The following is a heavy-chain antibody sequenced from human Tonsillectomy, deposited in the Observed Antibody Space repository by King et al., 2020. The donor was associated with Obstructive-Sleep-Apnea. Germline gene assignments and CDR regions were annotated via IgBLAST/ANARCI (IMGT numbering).Heavy chain of an antibody. CDR3: ARYGEYSGYDFDY. Sequence: QLVQSGAEVKKPGESLKISCKGSGYSFTNYWIGGVRQMPGKGLEWRGIIYPGDSDTLYSPSFQGHVTISADKSISTAYLQWSSLKASDTSMYYCARYGEYSGYDFDYWGQGTLVTVSS. J-gene: IGHJ4*02. CDR2: IYPGDSDT. V-gene: IGHV5-51*01. D-gene: IGHD5-12*01. CDR1: GYSFTNYW.